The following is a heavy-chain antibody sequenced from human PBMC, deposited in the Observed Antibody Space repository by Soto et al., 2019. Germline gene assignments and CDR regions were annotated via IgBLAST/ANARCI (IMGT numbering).Heavy chain of an antibody. CDR1: GFTFSSYS. Sequence: EVQLVESGGGLVKPGGSLRLSCAASGFTFSSYSMNWVRQAPGKGLEWVSSISSSSSYIYYADSVKGRFTISRDNAKNSLYLQMNSLRAEDTAVYYCARDLSGIAAAATDYYYGMDVWGQGTTVTVSS. D-gene: IGHD6-13*01. CDR3: ARDLSGIAAAATDYYYGMDV. CDR2: ISSSSSYI. V-gene: IGHV3-21*01. J-gene: IGHJ6*02.